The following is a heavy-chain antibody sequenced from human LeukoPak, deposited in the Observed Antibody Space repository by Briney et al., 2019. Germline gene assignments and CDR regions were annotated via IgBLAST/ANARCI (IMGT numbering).Heavy chain of an antibody. CDR3: ARALLHLEDGCTNGVCVMMFWFDP. CDR1: GFIFDYYS. D-gene: IGHD2-8*01. Sequence: PGGSLRLSCAASGFIFDYYSMHWVRQAPGKGLEWVANIKQDGSEKYYVDSVKGRFTISRDNAKNSLYLQMNSLRAEDTAVYYCARALLHLEDGCTNGVCVMMFWFDPWGQGTLVTVSS. V-gene: IGHV3-7*01. J-gene: IGHJ5*02. CDR2: IKQDGSEK.